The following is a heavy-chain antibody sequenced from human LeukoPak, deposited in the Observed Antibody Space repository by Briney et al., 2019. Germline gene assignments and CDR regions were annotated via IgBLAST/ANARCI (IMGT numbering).Heavy chain of an antibody. CDR3: AGRRRRNSRYSGSYYGY. J-gene: IGHJ4*02. CDR1: GGTFSSYA. Sequence: GASVKVSCKASGGTFSSYAISWVRQAPGQGLEWMGGIIPIFGTANYAQKFQGRVTITADESTSTAYMELSSLRSEDTAVYYCAGRRRRNSRYSGSYYGYWGQGTLSPSPQ. D-gene: IGHD1-26*01. CDR2: IIPIFGTA. V-gene: IGHV1-69*13.